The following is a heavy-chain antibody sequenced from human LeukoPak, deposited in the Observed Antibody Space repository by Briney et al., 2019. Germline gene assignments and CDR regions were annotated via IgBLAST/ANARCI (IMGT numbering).Heavy chain of an antibody. CDR2: IYYSGST. V-gene: IGHV4-38-2*01. Sequence: SETLSLTCAVSGYSISSGYYWGWIRQPPGKGLEWIGGIYYSGSTYYNPSLKSRVTISVDTSKNQFSLKLSFVTAADTAVYYCARHSGLNWFDPWGQGTLVTVSS. J-gene: IGHJ5*02. D-gene: IGHD3/OR15-3a*01. CDR3: ARHSGLNWFDP. CDR1: GYSISSGYY.